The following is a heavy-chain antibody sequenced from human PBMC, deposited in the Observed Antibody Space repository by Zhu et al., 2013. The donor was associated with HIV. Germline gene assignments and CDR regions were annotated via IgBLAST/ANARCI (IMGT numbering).Heavy chain of an antibody. D-gene: IGHD6-13*01. V-gene: IGHV4-39*07. CDR2: IYYSGST. J-gene: IGHJ3*02. CDR3: ARDGTSHAFDI. CDR1: GGSISSSSYY. Sequence: QVQLQESGPGLVKPSETLSLTCTVSGGSISSSSYYWGWIRQPPGKGLEWIGSIYYSGSTYYNPSLKSRVTISVDTSKNQFSLKLSSVTAADTAVYYCARDGTSHAFDIWGQGTMVTVSS.